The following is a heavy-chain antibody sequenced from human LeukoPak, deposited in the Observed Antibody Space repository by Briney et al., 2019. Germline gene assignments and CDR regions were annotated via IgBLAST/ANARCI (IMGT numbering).Heavy chain of an antibody. CDR3: ARLSYYYDSSGYYWSRGSSAFDI. Sequence: PSGTLSLTCTVSGGSISSSTWWSWVRQPPGKGLECIGEIHHSGTTYYNPSLKSRVTISVDTSKNQFSLKLSSVTAADTAVYYCARLSYYYDSSGYYWSRGSSAFDIWGQGTMVTVSS. J-gene: IGHJ3*02. CDR1: GGSISSSTW. CDR2: IHHSGTT. D-gene: IGHD3-22*01. V-gene: IGHV4-4*02.